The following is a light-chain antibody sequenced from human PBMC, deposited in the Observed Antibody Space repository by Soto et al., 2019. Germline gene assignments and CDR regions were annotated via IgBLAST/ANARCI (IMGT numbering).Light chain of an antibody. J-gene: IGLJ2*01. CDR1: SSDVGGYNY. Sequence: QSALTQPPSASGSPGQSVTISCTGTSSDVGGYNYVSWYQQHPGKAPKLMIYEVSKRPSGVPERFSGSKSGNTASLTVSGLQSEYEADYYCSSYAGSKTLFGGGTKPTVL. V-gene: IGLV2-8*01. CDR3: SSYAGSKTL. CDR2: EVS.